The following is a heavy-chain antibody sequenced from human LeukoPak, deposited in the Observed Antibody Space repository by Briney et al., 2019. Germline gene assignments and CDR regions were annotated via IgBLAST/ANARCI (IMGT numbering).Heavy chain of an antibody. Sequence: SETLSLTCTVSGGSISSGGYYWSWIRQHPGKGLEWIGYIYYSGSTYYNPSLKSRVTISVDTSKNQFSLKLSSVTAADTAVYYCASSSGGYYDYVWGSYRPQPFDYWGQGTLVTVSP. V-gene: IGHV4-31*03. J-gene: IGHJ4*02. D-gene: IGHD3-16*02. CDR1: GGSISSGGYY. CDR2: IYYSGST. CDR3: ASSSGGYYDYVWGSYRPQPFDY.